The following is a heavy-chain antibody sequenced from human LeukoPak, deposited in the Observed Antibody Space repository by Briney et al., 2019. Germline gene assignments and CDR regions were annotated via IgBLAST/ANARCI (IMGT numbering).Heavy chain of an antibody. CDR2: ISWNSGSI. CDR3: AKATNLWFGELGFDY. J-gene: IGHJ4*02. V-gene: IGHV3-9*01. Sequence: GGSLRLSCAASGFTFDDYAMHWVRQAPGKGLEWVSGISWNSGSIGYADSVKGRFTISRDNAKNSLYLQMNSLRAEDTALYYCAKATNLWFGELGFDYWGKGTLVTVSS. D-gene: IGHD3-10*01. CDR1: GFTFDDYA.